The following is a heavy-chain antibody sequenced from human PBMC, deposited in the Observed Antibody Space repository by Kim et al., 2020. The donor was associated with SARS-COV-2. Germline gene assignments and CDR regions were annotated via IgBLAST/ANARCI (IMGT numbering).Heavy chain of an antibody. V-gene: IGHV4-59*01. CDR1: GGSISSYY. CDR3: ARDDGDGYKNFDY. Sequence: SETLSLTCTVSGGSISSYYWSWIRQPPGKGLEWIGYIYYSGSTNYNPSLKSRVTISVDTSKNQFSLKLSSVTAADTAVYYCARDDGDGYKNFDYWGQVTLVTVAS. J-gene: IGHJ4*02. D-gene: IGHD5-12*01. CDR2: IYYSGST.